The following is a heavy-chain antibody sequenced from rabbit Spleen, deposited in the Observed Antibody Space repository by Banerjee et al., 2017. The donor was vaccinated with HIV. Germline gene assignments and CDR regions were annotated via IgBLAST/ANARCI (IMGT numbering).Heavy chain of an antibody. D-gene: IGHD8-1*01. CDR3: ARGYDGSNYALNL. Sequence: QSLEESGGDLVKPGASLTLTCTASGFSFSSNDYMCWVRQAPGKGLEWIACIYTSSGSTWYASWVNGRFTISKTSSTTVTLQMTSLTAADTATWFCARGYDGSNYALNLWGPGTLVTVS. J-gene: IGHJ4*01. CDR1: GFSFSSNDY. CDR2: IYTSSGST. V-gene: IGHV1S40*01.